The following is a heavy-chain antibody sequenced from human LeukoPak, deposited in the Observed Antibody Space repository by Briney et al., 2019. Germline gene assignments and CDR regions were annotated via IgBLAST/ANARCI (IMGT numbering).Heavy chain of an antibody. J-gene: IGHJ4*02. V-gene: IGHV1-8*03. CDR2: MNPNSGNT. CDR1: GYTFSTYD. D-gene: IGHD2-2*01. CDR3: ARAIRYQLLSDY. Sequence: ASVKVSCKTSGYTFSTYDINWVRQAAGQGFEWMGWMNPNSGNTGFAQKFQGRATITRDTSITTAYLELSSLRSEDTAVYYCARAIRYQLLSDYWGQGTLVTVSS.